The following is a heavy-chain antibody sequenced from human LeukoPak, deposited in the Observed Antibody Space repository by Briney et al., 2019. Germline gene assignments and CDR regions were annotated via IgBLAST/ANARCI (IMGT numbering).Heavy chain of an antibody. V-gene: IGHV3-48*01. CDR3: AKDERVILTNMDV. J-gene: IGHJ6*03. D-gene: IGHD2-21*01. CDR2: ISSVSSTI. Sequence: PGGSLRLSCAASGFIFSSYSMDWVRQAPGKGLEWVSYISSVSSTIYYADSVKGRFTISRDNAKNSLYLQMNSLRTEDTAVYYCAKDERVILTNMDVWGKGTTVTISS. CDR1: GFIFSSYS.